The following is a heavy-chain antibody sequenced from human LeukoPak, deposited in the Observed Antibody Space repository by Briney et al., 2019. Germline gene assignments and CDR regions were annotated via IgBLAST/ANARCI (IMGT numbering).Heavy chain of an antibody. CDR3: ARGVGGFVHYYGSGSYYKPGFYMDV. V-gene: IGHV3-21*06. CDR2: ISSSSTYR. Sequence: GGSLRLSCTASGFTFSWNTMNWVRQAPGKGLEWVASISSSSTYRYYADSVRGRFTISRDNAKNSLYLQMNSLRAEDTAVFYCARGVGGFVHYYGSGSYYKPGFYMDVWGKGATVTVSS. CDR1: GFTFSWNT. D-gene: IGHD3-10*01. J-gene: IGHJ6*03.